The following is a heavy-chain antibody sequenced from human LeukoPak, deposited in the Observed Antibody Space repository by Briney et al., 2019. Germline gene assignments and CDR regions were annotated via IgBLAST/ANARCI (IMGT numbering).Heavy chain of an antibody. CDR2: ISSSSSYI. D-gene: IGHD4-17*01. V-gene: IGHV3-21*01. CDR3: ARPLKTTVTTIGY. CDR1: GFTFSTYS. Sequence: GGSLRLSCAASGFTFSTYSMNWVRQAPGKGLEWVSSISSSSSYIHYADSVKGRFTISRDNAKNSLYLQMNSLRAEDTAVYYCARPLKTTVTTIGYWGQGTLVTVSS. J-gene: IGHJ4*02.